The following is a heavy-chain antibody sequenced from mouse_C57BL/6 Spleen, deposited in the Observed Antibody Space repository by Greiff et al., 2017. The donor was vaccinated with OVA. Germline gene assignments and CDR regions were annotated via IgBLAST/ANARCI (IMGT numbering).Heavy chain of an antibody. CDR1: GYSITSGYY. J-gene: IGHJ1*03. CDR3: AREGIPFDV. V-gene: IGHV3-6*01. Sequence: EVQRVESGPGLVKPSQSLSLTCSVTGYSITSGYYWNWIRQFPGNKLEWMGYISYDGSNNYNPSLKNRISITRDTSKNQFFLKLNSVTTEDTATYYCAREGIPFDVWGTGTTVTVSS. CDR2: ISYDGSN.